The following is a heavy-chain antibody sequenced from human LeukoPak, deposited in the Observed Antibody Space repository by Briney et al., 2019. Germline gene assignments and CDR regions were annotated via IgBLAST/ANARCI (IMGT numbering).Heavy chain of an antibody. D-gene: IGHD3-22*01. V-gene: IGHV4-34*01. Sequence: SETLSLTCAIYDGSLGGYYWTWIRQPPGKGLEWIGQINHSGSTNYNPSFKSRVTISIDTSKNQFSLKLTSVTAADTAVYYCARDRLRYYYSGGHPSAFDYWGQGTLVTVSS. CDR1: DGSLGGYY. CDR3: ARDRLRYYYSGGHPSAFDY. J-gene: IGHJ4*02. CDR2: INHSGST.